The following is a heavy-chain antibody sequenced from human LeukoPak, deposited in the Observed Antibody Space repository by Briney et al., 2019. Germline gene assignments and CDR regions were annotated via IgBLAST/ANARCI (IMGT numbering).Heavy chain of an antibody. CDR3: AKEKYSSGFFDY. CDR2: ISGSGGGT. Sequence: GGSLRLSCAASGFTFSSYAMSWVRQAPGKGLEWVSAISGSGGGTYYADSVKGRFTISRDNSKNKLYLQMNSLRVEDTAVYYCAKEKYSSGFFDYWGQGTLVTVSS. D-gene: IGHD6-19*01. CDR1: GFTFSSYA. V-gene: IGHV3-23*01. J-gene: IGHJ4*02.